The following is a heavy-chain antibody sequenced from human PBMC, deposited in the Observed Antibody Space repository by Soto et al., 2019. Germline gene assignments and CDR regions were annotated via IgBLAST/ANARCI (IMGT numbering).Heavy chain of an antibody. CDR1: GGSFSGYY. Sequence: PSETLSLTCAVYGGSFSGYYWSWIRQPPGKGLEWIGEINHSGSTNYNPSLKSRVTISVDTSKNQFSLKLSSVTAADTAVYYCATYSSSWYVLYWGQGTLVTVSS. CDR2: INHSGST. V-gene: IGHV4-34*01. J-gene: IGHJ4*02. D-gene: IGHD6-13*01. CDR3: ATYSSSWYVLY.